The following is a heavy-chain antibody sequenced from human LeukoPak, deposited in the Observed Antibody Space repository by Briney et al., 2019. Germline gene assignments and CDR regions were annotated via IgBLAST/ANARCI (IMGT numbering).Heavy chain of an antibody. V-gene: IGHV4-59*01. CDR3: ARSPGYYDFWSGYFDY. D-gene: IGHD3-3*01. J-gene: IGHJ4*02. CDR1: GGSISSYY. CDR2: IYYSGST. Sequence: SETLSLTCTVSGGSISSYYWSWIRQPPGKGLEWIGYIYYSGSTNYNPSLKSRVTISVDTSKNQFSLKLSSVTAADTAVYYCARSPGYYDFWSGYFDYWGQGTLVTVSS.